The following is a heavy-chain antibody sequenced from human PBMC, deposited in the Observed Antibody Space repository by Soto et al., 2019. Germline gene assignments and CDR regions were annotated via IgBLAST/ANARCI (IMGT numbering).Heavy chain of an antibody. V-gene: IGHV5-10-1*01. CDR3: ARHSFAGTYYPGMDV. D-gene: IGHD3-10*01. CDR1: GYSFTSYW. J-gene: IGHJ6*02. CDR2: IDPSDSYT. Sequence: GESLKISCKGSGYSFTSYWISWVRQMPGKGLEWMGRIDPSDSYTNYSPSFQGHVTISADKSISTAYLQWSSLKASDTAIYYCARHSFAGTYYPGMDVWGHGTTVTVS.